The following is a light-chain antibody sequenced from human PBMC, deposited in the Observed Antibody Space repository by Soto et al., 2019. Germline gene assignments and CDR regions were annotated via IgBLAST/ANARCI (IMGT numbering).Light chain of an antibody. J-gene: IGKJ2*01. Sequence: EIVLTQSPATLSLSPGERATLSCRASQGISSSLAWYQQKPGQAPRLLIYDASTWDTGIPARFSGSGSGTDFTLIISSLEPADFAVYYCQQRSNWPYTFGQGTKLEIK. CDR2: DAS. V-gene: IGKV3-11*01. CDR1: QGISSS. CDR3: QQRSNWPYT.